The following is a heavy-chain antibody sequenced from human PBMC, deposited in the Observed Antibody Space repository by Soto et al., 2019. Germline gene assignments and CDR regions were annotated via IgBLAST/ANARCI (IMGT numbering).Heavy chain of an antibody. D-gene: IGHD7-27*01. CDR3: ARELGIWNAFDI. J-gene: IGHJ3*02. Sequence: QVQLVQSGAEVKKPGASVKVSCKASGYTFTGYYMHWVRQAPGQGLEWMGWINPNSGGTNYAQKFQGWVTMTRDTSMSPAYMGLSRLRSDDTAVYYCARELGIWNAFDIWGQGTMVTVSS. CDR1: GYTFTGYY. CDR2: INPNSGGT. V-gene: IGHV1-2*04.